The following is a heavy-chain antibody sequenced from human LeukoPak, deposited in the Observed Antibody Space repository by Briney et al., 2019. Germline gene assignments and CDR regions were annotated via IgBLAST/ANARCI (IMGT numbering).Heavy chain of an antibody. Sequence: SQTLSLTCAISGDSDSSNSAVWNWIRQSPSRGLELLGRTYYRSKWYNDYAVSVKSRITIKPDTSQSQFSLQLNSVTPDDSAVYYCARLAAAFGAFDIWGQGTMVTVSS. CDR1: GDSDSSNSAV. CDR3: ARLAAAFGAFDI. CDR2: TYYRSKWYN. V-gene: IGHV6-1*01. J-gene: IGHJ3*02. D-gene: IGHD6-13*01.